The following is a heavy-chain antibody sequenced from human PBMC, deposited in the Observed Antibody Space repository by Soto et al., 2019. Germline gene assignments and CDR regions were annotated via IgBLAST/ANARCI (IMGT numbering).Heavy chain of an antibody. D-gene: IGHD1-1*01. CDR3: ARVANWNENPWDY. J-gene: IGHJ4*02. Sequence: ENLSLTCTVSGGSVSSGSYYWGWIRQPPGKGLEWIGYIYYSGSTNYNPSLKSRVTISVDTSKNQFSLKLSSVTAADTAVYYCARVANWNENPWDYWGQGTLVTVSS. CDR1: GGSVSSGSYY. V-gene: IGHV4-61*01. CDR2: IYYSGST.